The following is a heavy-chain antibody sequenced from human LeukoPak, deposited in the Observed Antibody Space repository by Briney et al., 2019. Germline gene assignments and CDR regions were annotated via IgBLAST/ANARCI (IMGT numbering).Heavy chain of an antibody. D-gene: IGHD1-26*01. CDR3: ASAVGATFGTFDI. CDR2: INPNSGGT. Sequence: ASVKVSCKASGYTFTGYYMHWVRQAPGQGLEWMGWINPNSGGTNYAQKFQGWVTMTRDTSISTAYMELSRLRSDDTAVYYCASAVGATFGTFDIWGQGTMVTVSS. V-gene: IGHV1-2*04. J-gene: IGHJ3*02. CDR1: GYTFTGYY.